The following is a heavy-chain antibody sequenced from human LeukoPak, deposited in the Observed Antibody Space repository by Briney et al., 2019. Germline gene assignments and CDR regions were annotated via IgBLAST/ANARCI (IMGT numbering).Heavy chain of an antibody. V-gene: IGHV3-21*01. J-gene: IGHJ4*02. CDR3: ARETGSGWYPDAFDY. CDR1: GFTFSSYS. CDR2: ISSSSSYI. D-gene: IGHD6-19*01. Sequence: PGGSLRLSCAASGFTFSSYSMNWVRQAPGKGLEWVSSISSSSSYIYYADSVKGRFTISRDNAKNSLYLRMNSLRAEDTAVYYCARETGSGWYPDAFDYWGQGTLVTVSS.